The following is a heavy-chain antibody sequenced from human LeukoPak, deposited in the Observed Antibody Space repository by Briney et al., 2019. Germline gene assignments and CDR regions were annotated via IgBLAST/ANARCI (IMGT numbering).Heavy chain of an antibody. CDR1: GYSFTSYW. Sequence: GESLKISCKGSGYSFTSYWIGWVRQMPGKGLEWMGIIYPGDSDTRYSPSFQGQVTISADKSISTAYLQWSSLKASDTAMYYCARHSVVPYYDILTGYRYYYYMDVWGKGTTVTISS. CDR2: IYPGDSDT. CDR3: ARHSVVPYYDILTGYRYYYYMDV. V-gene: IGHV5-51*01. D-gene: IGHD3-9*01. J-gene: IGHJ6*03.